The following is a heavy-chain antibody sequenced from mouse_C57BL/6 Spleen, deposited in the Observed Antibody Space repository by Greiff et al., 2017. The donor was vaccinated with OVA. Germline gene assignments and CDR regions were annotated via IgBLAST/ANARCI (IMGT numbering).Heavy chain of an antibody. J-gene: IGHJ4*01. V-gene: IGHV14-3*01. Sequence: EVQVVESVAELLRPGASVKLSCTASGFNIKNTYMHWVKQRPEQGLEWIGRIDPANGNTKYAPKFQGKATITADTSSNTAYLQLSSLTSEDTAIYYCAEGTYYYAMDYWGQGTSVTVSS. D-gene: IGHD3-3*01. CDR1: GFNIKNTY. CDR2: IDPANGNT. CDR3: AEGTYYYAMDY.